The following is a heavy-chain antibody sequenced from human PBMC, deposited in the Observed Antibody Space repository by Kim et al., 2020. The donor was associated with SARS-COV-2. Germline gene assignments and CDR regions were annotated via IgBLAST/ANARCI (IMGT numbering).Heavy chain of an antibody. Sequence: ASVKVSCKASGYTFTSYYMHWVRQAPGQGLEWMGIINPSVGSTSYAQKFQGRVTMTRDTSTGTVYMELSSLRSEDTAVYYCARDDVGDGYDSSGGDFDYWGQGTLVTVSS. V-gene: IGHV1-46*01. D-gene: IGHD5-12*01. CDR2: INPSVGST. CDR3: ARDDVGDGYDSSGGDFDY. J-gene: IGHJ4*02. CDR1: GYTFTSYY.